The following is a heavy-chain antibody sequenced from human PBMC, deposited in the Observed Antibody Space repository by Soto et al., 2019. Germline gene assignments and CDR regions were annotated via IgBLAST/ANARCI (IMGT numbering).Heavy chain of an antibody. CDR1: GGSISSSSYY. CDR2: IYYSGST. CDR3: ARLGLSVLRFLEWLPFDP. V-gene: IGHV4-39*01. J-gene: IGHJ5*02. D-gene: IGHD3-3*01. Sequence: ASETLSLTCTVSGGSISSSSYYWGWIRQPPGKGLEWIGSIYYSGSTYYNPSLKSRVTISVDTSKNQFSLKLSSVTAAGTAVYYCARLGLSVLRFLEWLPFDPWGQGTLVTVSS.